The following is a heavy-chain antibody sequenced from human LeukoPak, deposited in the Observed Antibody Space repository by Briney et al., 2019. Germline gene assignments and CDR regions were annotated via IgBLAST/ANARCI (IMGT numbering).Heavy chain of an antibody. D-gene: IGHD6-6*01. CDR1: GYTFTSYG. CDR2: ISAYNGNT. V-gene: IGHV1-18*01. CDR3: AILSRYSSSSGEDY. J-gene: IGHJ4*02. Sequence: GASVKVSCKASGYTFTSYGIIWVRQAPGHGLEWMGWISAYNGNTNYAQKLQGRVTMTTDTSSSTAYMELRSLRSDDTAVDYCAILSRYSSSSGEDYWGQGTLVTVSS.